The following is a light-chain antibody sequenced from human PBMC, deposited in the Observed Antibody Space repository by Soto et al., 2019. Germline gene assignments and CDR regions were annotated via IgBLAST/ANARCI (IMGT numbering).Light chain of an antibody. CDR2: RAS. V-gene: IGKV1-5*03. Sequence: DLQMTQSPSTLSASVGDRVTITCRASQSVSDWLAWYQQKPGKAPNLLIFRASKLESGVPSRFTCSGSGTDFTLTLSSQEPDDFATYYCQQYNSHSVTFGQGTKVEIK. CDR3: QQYNSHSVT. CDR1: QSVSDW. J-gene: IGKJ1*01.